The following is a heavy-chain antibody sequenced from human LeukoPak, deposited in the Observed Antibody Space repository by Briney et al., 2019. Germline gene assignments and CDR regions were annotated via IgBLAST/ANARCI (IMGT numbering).Heavy chain of an antibody. J-gene: IGHJ4*02. CDR3: SRGRYQFLGPNDY. CDR1: GGSISSGGYY. V-gene: IGHV3-69-1*01. Sequence: ETLSLTCTVSGGSISSGGYYWTWVRQAPGKGLGWVSYTTMNSVVFYADSVKGRFTISRDNDKNSMYLQMSSLRAEDTAVYFCSRGRYQFLGPNDYWGQGSLVTISS. CDR2: TTMNSVV. D-gene: IGHD2-2*01.